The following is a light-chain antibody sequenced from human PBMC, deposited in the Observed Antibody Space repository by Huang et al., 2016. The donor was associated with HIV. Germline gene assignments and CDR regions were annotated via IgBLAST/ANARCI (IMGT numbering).Light chain of an antibody. CDR1: QSIGNK. Sequence: DIQMTQSPSSLSASVEEPVTITCRANQSIGNKGHWSQQKPGKAPNLLSYKASNLQSGVPSRFSGSGSGTDFTLTIRCLQPEDFAVYYCQQSYSSWWTVGQGTKMEI. CDR2: KAS. J-gene: IGKJ1*01. V-gene: IGKV1-39*01. CDR3: QQSYSSWWT.